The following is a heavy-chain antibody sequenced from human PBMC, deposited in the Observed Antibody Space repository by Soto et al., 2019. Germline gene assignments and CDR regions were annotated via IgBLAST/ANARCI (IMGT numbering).Heavy chain of an antibody. Sequence: EVQLVESGGNLVQPGGSLRLSCAASGFRFSIYSMNWVRQAPGKGLEWSAYITSDTKTIKYADSVKGRFTISRDNGKNSVYLQMNSLRDEDTAVYYCARSVEGQFDYWGQGTVVTVSA. CDR1: GFRFSIYS. J-gene: IGHJ4*02. D-gene: IGHD6-19*01. CDR2: ITSDTKTI. V-gene: IGHV3-48*02. CDR3: ARSVEGQFDY.